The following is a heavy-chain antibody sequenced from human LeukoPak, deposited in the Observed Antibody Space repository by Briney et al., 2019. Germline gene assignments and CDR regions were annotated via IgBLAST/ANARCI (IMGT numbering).Heavy chain of an antibody. CDR3: ARENGEIRYQLLLRRGWFDP. V-gene: IGHV3-7*01. J-gene: IGHJ5*02. CDR1: GFTFSSYW. CDR2: IKQDGSEK. D-gene: IGHD2-2*01. Sequence: GGSLRLSCAASGFTFSSYWMSWVRQAPGKGLEWVANIKQDGSEKYYVDSVKGRFTISRDNAKSSLYLQMNSLRAEDTAVYYCARENGEIRYQLLLRRGWFDPWGQGTLVTVSS.